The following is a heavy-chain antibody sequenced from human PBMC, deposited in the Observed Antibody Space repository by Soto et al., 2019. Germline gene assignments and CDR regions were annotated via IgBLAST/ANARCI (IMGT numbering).Heavy chain of an antibody. Sequence: PGESLKISCKGSGYSFTSYWISWVRQMPGKGLEWMGRIDPSDSYTNYSPSFQGHVTISADKSISTAYLQWSSLKASDTAMYYCARGEYSSSSKGPGGEEYYGMDVWGQGTKVTVSS. CDR2: IDPSDSYT. D-gene: IGHD6-6*01. J-gene: IGHJ6*02. CDR1: GYSFTSYW. V-gene: IGHV5-10-1*01. CDR3: ARGEYSSSSKGPGGEEYYGMDV.